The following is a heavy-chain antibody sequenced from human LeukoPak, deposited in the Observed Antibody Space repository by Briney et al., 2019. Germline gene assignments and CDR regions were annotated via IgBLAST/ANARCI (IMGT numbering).Heavy chain of an antibody. V-gene: IGHV1-2*02. CDR1: GYTFTGYY. D-gene: IGHD3-10*01. CDR3: ARDFYAMVRGEKGPSGY. J-gene: IGHJ4*02. CDR2: INPNSGGT. Sequence: EASVKVSCKASGYTFTGYYMHWVRQAPGQGLEWMGWINPNSGGTNYAQKFQGRVTMTRDTSISTAYMELSRLRSDDTAVYYCARDFYAMVRGEKGPSGYWGQGTLVTVSS.